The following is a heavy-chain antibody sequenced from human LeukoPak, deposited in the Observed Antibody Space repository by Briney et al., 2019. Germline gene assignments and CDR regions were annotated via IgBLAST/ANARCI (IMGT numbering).Heavy chain of an antibody. D-gene: IGHD3-22*01. CDR2: ISAYNGNT. V-gene: IGHV1-18*01. CDR3: ARARWRDSSGYYYFDY. J-gene: IGHJ4*02. CDR1: GYTFTSYG. Sequence: GGSVKVSCKASGYTFTSYGISWVRQAPGQGLEWMGWISAYNGNTNYAQKLQGRVTMTTDTSTSTAYMELRSLRSDDTAVYYCARARWRDSSGYYYFDYWGQGTLVTVSS.